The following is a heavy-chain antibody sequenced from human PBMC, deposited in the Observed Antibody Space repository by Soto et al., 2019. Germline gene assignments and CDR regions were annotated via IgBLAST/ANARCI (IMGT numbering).Heavy chain of an antibody. CDR3: ARFRWGPPIGMDV. D-gene: IGHD3-16*01. Sequence: PGVSLRLSCAASGFTFSSYSMNWVRQAPGKGLEWVSYISSSSSTIYYADSVKGRFTISRDNAKNSLYLQMNSLRDEDTAVYYCARFRWGPPIGMDVWGQGNSVTLSS. CDR2: ISSSSSTI. V-gene: IGHV3-48*02. J-gene: IGHJ6*02. CDR1: GFTFSSYS.